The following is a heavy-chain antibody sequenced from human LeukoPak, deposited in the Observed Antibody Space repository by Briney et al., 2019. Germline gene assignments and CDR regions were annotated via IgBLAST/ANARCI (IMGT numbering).Heavy chain of an antibody. Sequence: GGSLRLSCLASGFTLSSSSMSWVRQAPGKGLEWVSAINPGDDNTYYADSVKGRFTVSRDNSKNTLYLQLNTLRAEDTAVYYCASRSGWRYFDYWGQGTLVTVSS. CDR2: INPGDDNT. V-gene: IGHV3-23*01. D-gene: IGHD6-19*01. CDR3: ASRSGWRYFDY. CDR1: GFTLSSSS. J-gene: IGHJ4*02.